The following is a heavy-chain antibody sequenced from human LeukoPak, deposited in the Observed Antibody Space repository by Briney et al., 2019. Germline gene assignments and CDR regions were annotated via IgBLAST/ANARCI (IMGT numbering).Heavy chain of an antibody. V-gene: IGHV3-21*01. CDR2: ISGDSSGNYI. CDR3: TREGGVGS. CDR1: GFSFSLYS. J-gene: IGHJ5*01. D-gene: IGHD3-16*01. Sequence: PGGSLRLSCVASGFSFSLYSMNWVRQAPGKGLEWVSTISGDSSGNYIDYADSVKGRFTISRDNAKNSVFLQMNGLRDDDTAVYCCTREGGVGSWGQGTLVSVSS.